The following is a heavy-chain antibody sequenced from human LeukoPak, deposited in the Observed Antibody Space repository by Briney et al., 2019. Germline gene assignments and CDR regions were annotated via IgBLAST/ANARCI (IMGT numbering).Heavy chain of an antibody. CDR1: GYTFTGYY. CDR3: ARGIFHTVTTDY. CDR2: INPNSGVT. Sequence: ASVKVSCKASGYTFTGYYMHWVRQAPGQGLEWMGWINPNSGVTNYAQKFQGRVTMTRDTSISTAYMELSRLRSDDTAVYYCARGIFHTVTTDYWGQGTLVTVSS. D-gene: IGHD4-11*01. J-gene: IGHJ4*02. V-gene: IGHV1-2*02.